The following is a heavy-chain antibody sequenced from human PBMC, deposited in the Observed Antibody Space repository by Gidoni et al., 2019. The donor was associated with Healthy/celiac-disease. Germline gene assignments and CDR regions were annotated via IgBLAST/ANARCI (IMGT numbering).Heavy chain of an antibody. D-gene: IGHD2-2*01. V-gene: IGHV4-34*01. CDR2: INHSGST. Sequence: QVQLQQWGAGLLKPSETLSLTCAVYGGSFSGYYWSWIRQPPGKGLEWIGEINHSGSTNYNPSLKSRVTISVDTSKNQFSLKLSSVTAADTAVYYCARGRYCSSTSCRRGKNAFDIWGQGTMVTVSS. CDR3: ARGRYCSSTSCRRGKNAFDI. J-gene: IGHJ3*02. CDR1: GGSFSGYY.